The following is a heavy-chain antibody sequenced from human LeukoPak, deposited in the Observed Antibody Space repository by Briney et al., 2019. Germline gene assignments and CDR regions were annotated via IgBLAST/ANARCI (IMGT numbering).Heavy chain of an antibody. J-gene: IGHJ4*02. Sequence: GGSLRPSWAASGFTLSSYSLNWVRQAPGKGLEGVSYISSSSSTIYYADSVKGRFTISRDNAKNSLFLQMNSLRDEDTAVYYCARGWGCTGGSCYYDYWGQGTLVTVSS. CDR2: ISSSSSTI. V-gene: IGHV3-48*02. D-gene: IGHD2-15*01. CDR3: ARGWGCTGGSCYYDY. CDR1: GFTLSSYS.